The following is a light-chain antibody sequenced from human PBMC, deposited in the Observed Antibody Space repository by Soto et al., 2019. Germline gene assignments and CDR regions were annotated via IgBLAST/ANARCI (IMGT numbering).Light chain of an antibody. Sequence: EIVLTQSPGTLSLSPGERATLSCRASQSVSSSYLAWYQQRPGQAPRLLIYGASRSATRIPDRFSGSGSGTDFTLTISRLEPEDFAVYYCQQYSSSPGGTFARGTKVEIK. CDR3: QQYSSSPGGT. V-gene: IGKV3-20*01. J-gene: IGKJ1*01. CDR1: QSVSSSY. CDR2: GAS.